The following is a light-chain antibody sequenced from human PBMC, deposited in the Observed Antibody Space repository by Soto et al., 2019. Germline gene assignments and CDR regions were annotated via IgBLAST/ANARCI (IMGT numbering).Light chain of an antibody. V-gene: IGLV1-47*01. CDR2: RND. J-gene: IGLJ1*01. CDR3: AAWDDRLAGPI. CDR1: ISKLGSNY. Sequence: SVPTPPPSAAGTPGQGVTVPFSRNISKLGSNYVYWYQQLPGTAPKLLIYRNDQRPSGVPDRFSGSKSGTSASLAISGLRSEDEADYHCAAWDDRLAGPIFGTGTKVTVL.